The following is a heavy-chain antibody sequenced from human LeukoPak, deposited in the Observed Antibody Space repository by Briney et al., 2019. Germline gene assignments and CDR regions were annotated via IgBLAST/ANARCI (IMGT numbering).Heavy chain of an antibody. CDR2: IIPILGIA. V-gene: IGHV1-69*04. CDR3: ARGRRGYSYGRYYYGMDV. Sequence: ASVKVSCKASGGTFSSYAISWVRQAPGQGLEWMGRIIPILGIANYAQKFQGRVTITADKSTSTAYMELSSLRSEDTAVYYCARGRRGYSYGRYYYGMDVWGQGTTVTVSS. D-gene: IGHD5-18*01. J-gene: IGHJ6*02. CDR1: GGTFSSYA.